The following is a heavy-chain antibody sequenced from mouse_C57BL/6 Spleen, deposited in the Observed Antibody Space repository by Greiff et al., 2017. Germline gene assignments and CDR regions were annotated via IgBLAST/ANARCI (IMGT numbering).Heavy chain of an antibody. CDR3: ARSPYDYEEDYAMWN. CDR2: INPNYGTT. V-gene: IGHV1-39*01. CDR1: GYSFTDYN. Sequence: EVKLVESGPELVKPGASVKISCKASGYSFTDYNMNWVKQSNGKSLEWIGVINPNYGTTSYNQKFKGKATLTVDQSSSTAYMQLNSLTSEESAVYYCARSPYDYEEDYAMWNWGQRDSVTVSS. J-gene: IGHJ4*01. D-gene: IGHD2-4*01.